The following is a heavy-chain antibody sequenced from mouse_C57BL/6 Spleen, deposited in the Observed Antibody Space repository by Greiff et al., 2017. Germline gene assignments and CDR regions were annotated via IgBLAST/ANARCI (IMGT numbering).Heavy chain of an antibody. J-gene: IGHJ1*03. D-gene: IGHD1-1*01. CDR1: GYTFTSYW. CDR3: ARGRNYCGSSHGYFDV. Sequence: VQLQQPGAELVMPGASVKLSCKASGYTFTSYWMHWVKQRPGQGLEWIGEIDPSDSYTNYNQKFKGKSTLTVDKSSSTADMQLSSLTSEDSAVYYCARGRNYCGSSHGYFDVWGTGTTVTVSS. CDR2: IDPSDSYT. V-gene: IGHV1-69*01.